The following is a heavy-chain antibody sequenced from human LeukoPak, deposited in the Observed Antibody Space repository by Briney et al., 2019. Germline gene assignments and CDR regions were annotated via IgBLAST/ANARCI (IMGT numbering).Heavy chain of an antibody. J-gene: IGHJ4*02. CDR3: ASHYGGNSGDY. D-gene: IGHD4-23*01. CDR1: GGSISSYY. V-gene: IGHV4-59*08. Sequence: PSETLSLTCSVSGGSISSYYWSWIRQPPGKGLEWIGYIYYSGSTNYNPSLKSRVTISVDTSKNQFSLKLSSVTAADTAVYYCASHYGGNSGDYWGQGTLVTVSS. CDR2: IYYSGST.